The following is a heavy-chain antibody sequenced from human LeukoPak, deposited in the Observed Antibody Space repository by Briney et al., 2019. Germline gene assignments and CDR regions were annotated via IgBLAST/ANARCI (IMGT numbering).Heavy chain of an antibody. CDR2: ISYDGSNK. Sequence: GGSLRLSCAASEFTFRTYAMSWVRQAPGKGLEWVAVISYDGSNKYYADSVKGRFTISRDNSKNTLYLQMNSLRVEDTAVYYCARVEYSSSSWFDYWGQGTLVTVSS. CDR1: EFTFRTYA. V-gene: IGHV3-30-3*01. CDR3: ARVEYSSSSWFDY. J-gene: IGHJ4*02. D-gene: IGHD6-6*01.